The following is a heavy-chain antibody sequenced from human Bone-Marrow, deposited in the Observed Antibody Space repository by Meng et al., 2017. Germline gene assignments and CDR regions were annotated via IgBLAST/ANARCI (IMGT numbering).Heavy chain of an antibody. V-gene: IGHV3-30*04. J-gene: IGHJ3*02. CDR1: GFTFSSYA. Sequence: SLKISCAASGFTFSSYAMHWVRQAPGKGLEWVAVISYDGSNKYYADSVKGRFTISRDISKNTLYLQMNSLSAEDTAVYSCARVRLRGSYEGAFDIWGQGTMVTVSS. D-gene: IGHD1-26*01. CDR2: ISYDGSNK. CDR3: ARVRLRGSYEGAFDI.